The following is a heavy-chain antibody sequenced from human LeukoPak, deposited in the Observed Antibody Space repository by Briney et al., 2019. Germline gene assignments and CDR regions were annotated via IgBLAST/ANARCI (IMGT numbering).Heavy chain of an antibody. CDR2: FDPEDGET. Sequence: ASVKVSCKVSGYTLTVSSMHWVRQAPGKGLEWMGGFDPEDGETIYAQKFQGRVTMTEDTSTDTAYMELSSLRSEDTAVYYCATRRGGGSYFGWFDPWGQGTLVTVSS. J-gene: IGHJ5*02. V-gene: IGHV1-24*01. D-gene: IGHD1-26*01. CDR1: GYTLTVSS. CDR3: ATRRGGGSYFGWFDP.